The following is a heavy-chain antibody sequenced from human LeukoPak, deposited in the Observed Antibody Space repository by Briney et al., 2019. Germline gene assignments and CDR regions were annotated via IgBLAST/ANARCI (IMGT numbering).Heavy chain of an antibody. J-gene: IGHJ6*03. V-gene: IGHV4-61*01. CDR3: ARGRLVPAAMGYYYYMDV. CDR1: GGSISSNSHY. CDR2: IYYSGST. D-gene: IGHD2-2*01. Sequence: SETLSLTCTVSGGSISSNSHYWSWIRQPPGKGLEWIGYIYYSGSTNYNPSLKSRVTISVDTSKNQFSLKLSSVTAADTAVYYCARGRLVPAAMGYYYYMDVWGKGTTVTISS.